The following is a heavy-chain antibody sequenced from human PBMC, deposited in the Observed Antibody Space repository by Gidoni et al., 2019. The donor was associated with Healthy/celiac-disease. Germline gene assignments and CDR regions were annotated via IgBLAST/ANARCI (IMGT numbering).Heavy chain of an antibody. CDR2: IYYSGST. Sequence: QVQLQESGPGLVKPSETLSLTCTVSGGSISSYYWSWIRQPPGQGLEWIGYIYYSGSTKYNPALKSRVTISIDTSKNQFSLKLSSVTAADTAVYYCASGYCSGGSCLASGLNFQHWGQGTLVTVSS. D-gene: IGHD2-15*01. CDR3: ASGYCSGGSCLASGLNFQH. V-gene: IGHV4-59*01. J-gene: IGHJ1*01. CDR1: GGSISSYY.